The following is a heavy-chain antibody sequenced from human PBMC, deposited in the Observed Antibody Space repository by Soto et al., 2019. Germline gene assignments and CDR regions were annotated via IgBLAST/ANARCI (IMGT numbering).Heavy chain of an antibody. CDR3: ARKIISPAARYGMDV. CDR2: INHSGST. CDR1: GGSFSGYY. D-gene: IGHD2-2*01. J-gene: IGHJ6*02. Sequence: QVQLQQWGAGLLKPSETLSLTCAVYGGSFSGYYWSWIRQPPGKGLEWIGEINHSGSTNYNPSLKPRVTISVDTSKNQFSLKLSSVTAADTAVYYCARKIISPAARYGMDVWGQGTTVTVSS. V-gene: IGHV4-34*01.